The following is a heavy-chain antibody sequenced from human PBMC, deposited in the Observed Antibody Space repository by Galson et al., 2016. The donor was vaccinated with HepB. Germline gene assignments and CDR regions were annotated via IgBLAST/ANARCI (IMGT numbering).Heavy chain of an antibody. D-gene: IGHD6-19*01. CDR3: GRGSSSRIAS. J-gene: IGHJ4*02. Sequence: ETLSLTCTVSGGSISTTNYWSWVRQPPGKGLEWVGEIYDRGTSTYNPSLKSRLAISVDKSKTQASLKVTSVTAADTAVYFCGRGSSSRIASWGQGVRVTVSS. V-gene: IGHV4-4*01. CDR1: GGSISTTNY. CDR2: IYDRGTS.